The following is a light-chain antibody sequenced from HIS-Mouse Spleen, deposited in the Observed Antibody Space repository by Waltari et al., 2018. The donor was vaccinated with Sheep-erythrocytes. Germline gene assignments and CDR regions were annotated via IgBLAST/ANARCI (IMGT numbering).Light chain of an antibody. CDR2: EVR. CDR1: TSDVVGYNS. CDR3: SSYAGSNNWV. J-gene: IGLJ3*02. Sequence: QSALTQPPSASGSPGQSVTISCTGTTSDVVGYNSIPWYQQHPGQAPKPLIYEVRKRPSVVPDRFSGSKSGNTASLTVSGLQAEDEADYYCSSYAGSNNWVFGGGTKLTVL. V-gene: IGLV2-8*01.